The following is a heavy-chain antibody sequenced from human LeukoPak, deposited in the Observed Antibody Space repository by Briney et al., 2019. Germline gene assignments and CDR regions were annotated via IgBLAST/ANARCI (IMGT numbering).Heavy chain of an antibody. V-gene: IGHV4-61*02. CDR1: GGSISSGSYY. D-gene: IGHD5-18*01. J-gene: IGHJ4*02. CDR3: ARTAAKISHTDLFDY. Sequence: SQTLSLTCTVSGGSISSGSYYWSWIRQPAGKGLEWIGRIYTSGSTYYNPSLKSRVTISVDTSKNQFSLKLSSVTAADTAVYYCARTAAKISHTDLFDYWGQGTLVTVSS. CDR2: IYTSGST.